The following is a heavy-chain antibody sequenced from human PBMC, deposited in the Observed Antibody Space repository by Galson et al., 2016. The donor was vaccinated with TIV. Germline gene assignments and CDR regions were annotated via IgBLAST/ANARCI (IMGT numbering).Heavy chain of an antibody. CDR2: VSWNSHSI. J-gene: IGHJ4*02. CDR3: AKDVRALAVAEPFDY. D-gene: IGHD6-19*01. CDR1: GFTFDDYA. Sequence: SLRLSCAASGFTFDDYAIHWVRQAPGKGLEWVSGVSWNSHSIGYADSVKGRFTISRDNAKNSVYLQMNNLRPEDTAFYYCAKDVRALAVAEPFDYWGQGTLVTVSS. V-gene: IGHV3-9*01.